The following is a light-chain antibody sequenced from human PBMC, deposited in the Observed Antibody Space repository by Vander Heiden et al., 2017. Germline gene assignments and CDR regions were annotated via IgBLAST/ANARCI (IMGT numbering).Light chain of an antibody. CDR2: SNN. Sequence: QSVLTQPPSAPGTPGQRVTMSCTGSSSNIGSNTVNWYQQLPGTAPKLLIYSNNQRPSGVPDRFSGSKSGTSASLAISGLQSEDEADYYCAAWDDSLNGWVFGGGTKLTAL. V-gene: IGLV1-44*01. J-gene: IGLJ3*02. CDR1: SSNIGSNT. CDR3: AAWDDSLNGWV.